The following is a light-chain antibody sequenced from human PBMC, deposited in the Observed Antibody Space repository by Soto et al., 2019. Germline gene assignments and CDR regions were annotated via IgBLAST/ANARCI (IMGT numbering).Light chain of an antibody. V-gene: IGKV3-20*01. CDR1: QSVSSGY. Sequence: EIVLTQSPGTLSLSPGERATLYCRARQSVSSGYLAWYHQKPGQAPRLLIYGASSRATGIPDRFSGSGSGTDITLTISRLEPEDFAVYYWQQYGSSPQTFGQGTKVEIK. CDR2: GAS. CDR3: QQYGSSPQT. J-gene: IGKJ1*01.